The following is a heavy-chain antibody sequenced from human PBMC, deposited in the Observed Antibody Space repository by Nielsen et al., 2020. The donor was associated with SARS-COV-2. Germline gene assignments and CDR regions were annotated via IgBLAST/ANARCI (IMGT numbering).Heavy chain of an antibody. J-gene: IGHJ4*02. CDR3: ARVGAYDSSGYYTDY. CDR1: GGTFSSYA. D-gene: IGHD3-22*01. Sequence: SVKVSCKASGGTFSSYAISWVRQAPGQGLEWMGGIISIFGTANYAQKFQGRVTITADKSTSTAYMELSSLRSEDTAVYYCARVGAYDSSGYYTDYWGQGTLVTVSS. V-gene: IGHV1-69*06. CDR2: IISIFGTA.